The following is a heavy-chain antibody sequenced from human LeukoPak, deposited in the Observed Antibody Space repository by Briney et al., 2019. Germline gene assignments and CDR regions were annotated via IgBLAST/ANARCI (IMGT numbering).Heavy chain of an antibody. CDR2: ISYSGNT. D-gene: IGHD6-13*01. Sequence: KPSETLSLTCTVCGGSISSYYWSWIRQPPGKGLEWIGYISYSGNTNYNPSLKSRVTISVDTSKNQFSLKLTSVTAADTAVYYCARQGGYIAPLALWGQGTLVTVSA. J-gene: IGHJ4*02. V-gene: IGHV4-59*08. CDR3: ARQGGYIAPLAL. CDR1: GGSISSYY.